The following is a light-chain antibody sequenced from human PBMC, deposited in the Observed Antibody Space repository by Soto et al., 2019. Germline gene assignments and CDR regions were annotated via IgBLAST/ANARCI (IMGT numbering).Light chain of an antibody. J-gene: IGKJ4*01. CDR2: DAS. Sequence: DTQMTQSPSTLSASVGDRVTITCRASQSISSWLAWYHQKPGEAPKLLIYDASSLESGVPSRFSGSGSGTEFTLTISSLQPDDFATYYCQQYNSYPLTFGGGTKVEIK. CDR1: QSISSW. V-gene: IGKV1-5*01. CDR3: QQYNSYPLT.